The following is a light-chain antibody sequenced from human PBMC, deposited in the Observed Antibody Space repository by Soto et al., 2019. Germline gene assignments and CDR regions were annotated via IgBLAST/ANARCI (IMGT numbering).Light chain of an antibody. V-gene: IGLV1-40*01. J-gene: IGLJ2*01. CDR2: GNS. Sequence: QSALTQPPSVSGAPGQRVTISCTGSSSNIGAGYDVHWYQHLPGTAPKLLIYGNSNRPSGVPDRFSGSKSDTSASLAITGLQAEDEADYYCQSYDSSLSGSVFGGGTKLTVL. CDR1: SSNIGAGYD. CDR3: QSYDSSLSGSV.